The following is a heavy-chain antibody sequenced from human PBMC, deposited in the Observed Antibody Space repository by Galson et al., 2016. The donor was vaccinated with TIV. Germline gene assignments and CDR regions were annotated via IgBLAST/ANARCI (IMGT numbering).Heavy chain of an antibody. CDR3: ARVDTNEVTTTLYFDL. D-gene: IGHD5-12*01. V-gene: IGHV4-31*03. J-gene: IGHJ2*01. Sequence: LSLTCTVSGGSIRNSGYYWSWISQHPGKGLEWIGYISYGWNIYYNPSLKSRIVISVDTAKHQFPLRLSSVAAADTGFYFCARVDTNEVTTTLYFDLWGRGTLVTVSS. CDR1: GGSIRNSGYY. CDR2: ISYGWNI.